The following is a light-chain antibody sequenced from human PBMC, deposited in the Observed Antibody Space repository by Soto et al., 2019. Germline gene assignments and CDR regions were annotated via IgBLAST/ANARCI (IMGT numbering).Light chain of an antibody. CDR1: SGDIGSYTY. Sequence: QSALTQPASVSGSPGQSITISCTGTSGDIGSYTYVSWYQQYPGKAPKLLISEVTNRPSGVSNRFSGSKSGNTASLTISGLQAEDEADYYCCSYAGSYTFVFGTGTKVTVL. V-gene: IGLV2-14*01. CDR3: CSYAGSYTFV. J-gene: IGLJ1*01. CDR2: EVT.